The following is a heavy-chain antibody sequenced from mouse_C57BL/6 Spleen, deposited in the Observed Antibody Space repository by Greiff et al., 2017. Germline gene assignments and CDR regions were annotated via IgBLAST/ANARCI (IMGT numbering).Heavy chain of an antibody. D-gene: IGHD1-1*01. CDR3: ARGLLRGFYAMDY. CDR2: IHPNSGST. CDR1: GYTFTSYW. V-gene: IGHV1-64*01. J-gene: IGHJ4*01. Sequence: VQLQQPGAELVKPGASVKLSCKASGYTFTSYWMHWVKQRPGHGLEWIGMIHPNSGSTNYNEKFKSKATLTVDKSSSTAYMQLSSLTSEDSAVYYCARGLLRGFYAMDYWGQGTSVTVSS.